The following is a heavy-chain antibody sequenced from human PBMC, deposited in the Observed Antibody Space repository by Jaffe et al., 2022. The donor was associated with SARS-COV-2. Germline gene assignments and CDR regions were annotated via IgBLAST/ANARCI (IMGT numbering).Heavy chain of an antibody. D-gene: IGHD6-13*01. J-gene: IGHJ4*02. CDR1: GFTFSFYW. Sequence: EVQLVESGGGLVQPGGSLRLSCAASGFTFSFYWMYWVRQAPGKGLVWVSRLNSDGSSTDYEDSVKGRFTVSRDNAKNTLYLQMNSLRAEDTAVYYCARVLAGAGRRWDYFDNWGRGTQVTVSS. V-gene: IGHV3-74*01. CDR3: ARVLAGAGRRWDYFDN. CDR2: LNSDGSST.